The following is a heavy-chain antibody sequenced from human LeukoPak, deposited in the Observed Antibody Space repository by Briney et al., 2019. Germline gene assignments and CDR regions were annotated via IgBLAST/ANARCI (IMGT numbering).Heavy chain of an antibody. CDR1: GSSISSSSYY. D-gene: IGHD7-27*01. J-gene: IGHJ4*02. CDR3: ARRENWGELGY. Sequence: SETLSLTCTVSGSSISSSSYYWGWIRQPPGKGLEWIGSIYYSGSTYYNPSLKSRVTISVDTSKNQFSLKLSSVTAADTAVYYCARRENWGELGYWGQGTLVTVSS. V-gene: IGHV4-39*01. CDR2: IYYSGST.